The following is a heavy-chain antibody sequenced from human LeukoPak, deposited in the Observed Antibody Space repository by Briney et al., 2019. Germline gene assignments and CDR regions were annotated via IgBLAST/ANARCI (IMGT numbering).Heavy chain of an antibody. CDR1: GSSISGGY. D-gene: IGHD4-11*01. CDR2: VYTSGST. CDR3: AKSYFDYSTYYSYYFNL. V-gene: IGHV4-4*09. Sequence: SETLSLTCTVSGSSISGGYWSWIRQPPGRGLEWIGYVYTSGSTNYNSSLKSRVTISVDTSKSQFALKLSSVTAADTAVYYCAKSYFDYSTYYSYYFNLWGQGALVTVSS. J-gene: IGHJ4*02.